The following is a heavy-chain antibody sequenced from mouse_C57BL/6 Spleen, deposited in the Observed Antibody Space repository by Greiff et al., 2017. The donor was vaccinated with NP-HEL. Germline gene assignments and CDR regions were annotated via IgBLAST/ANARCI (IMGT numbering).Heavy chain of an antibody. CDR3: ARSGAIYYYGRIAMDY. Sequence: EVQLQQSGPELVKPGASVKISCKASGYTFTDYYMNWVKQSHGKSLEWIGDINPNNGGTSYNQKFKGKATLTVDKSSSTAYMELRSLTSEDSAVYYWARSGAIYYYGRIAMDYWGQGTSVTVSS. CDR1: GYTFTDYY. V-gene: IGHV1-26*01. D-gene: IGHD1-1*01. J-gene: IGHJ4*01. CDR2: INPNNGGT.